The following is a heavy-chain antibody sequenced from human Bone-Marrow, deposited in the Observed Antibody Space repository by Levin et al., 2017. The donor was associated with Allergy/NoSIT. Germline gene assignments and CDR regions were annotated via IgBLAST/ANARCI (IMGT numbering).Heavy chain of an antibody. D-gene: IGHD3-3*01. V-gene: IGHV3-30*04. CDR3: ARAGYDFWNGYPNWYFDL. CDR1: GFTFSSYA. J-gene: IGHJ2*01. Sequence: GGSLRLSCAASGFTFSSYAMHWVRQAPGKGLEWVAVISYDGSNKYYADSVKGRFTISRDNSKNTLYLQMNSLRAEDTAVYYCARAGYDFWNGYPNWYFDLWGRGTLVTVSS. CDR2: ISYDGSNK.